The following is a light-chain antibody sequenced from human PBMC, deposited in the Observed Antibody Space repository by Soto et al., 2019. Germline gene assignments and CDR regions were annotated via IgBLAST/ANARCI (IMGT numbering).Light chain of an antibody. Sequence: EIVLTQSPGTLSLSPGEGATLSCRASQSVSSTYLAWYQQKPGQAPRLLMYGVSSRATGIPDRFSGSGSGTDFALTISRLEPEDFALYYCQQYGSSPWTFGQGTKVEIK. CDR1: QSVSSTY. CDR3: QQYGSSPWT. V-gene: IGKV3-20*01. J-gene: IGKJ1*01. CDR2: GVS.